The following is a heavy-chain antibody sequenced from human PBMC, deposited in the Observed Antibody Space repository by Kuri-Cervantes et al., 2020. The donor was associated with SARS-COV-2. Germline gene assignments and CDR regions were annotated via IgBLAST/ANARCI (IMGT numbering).Heavy chain of an antibody. CDR1: GCSISSYY. J-gene: IGHJ3*02. CDR3: ARVRIFGVPGFAFDI. D-gene: IGHD3-3*01. CDR2: IYYSGST. V-gene: IGHV4-59*01. Sequence: SETLSLTCTVSGCSISSYYWSWIRQPPGKGLEWIGYIYYSGSTNYNPSLKSRVTISVDTSKNQFSLKLSSVTAADTAVYYCARVRIFGVPGFAFDIWGQGTMVTVSS.